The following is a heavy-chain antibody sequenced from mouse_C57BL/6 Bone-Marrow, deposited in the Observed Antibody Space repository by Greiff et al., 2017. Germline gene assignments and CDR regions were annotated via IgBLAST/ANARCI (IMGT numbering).Heavy chain of an antibody. V-gene: IGHV1-74*01. Sequence: QVQLQQPGAELVKPGASVKVSCKASGYTFTSYWMHWVQQRPGQGLEWIGRIHPSDSDTNYNQKFKGKVTLTVDKSSSTPYRQIISLTSEDSAVYYCAINWDYFDYWGQGTTLTVSS. CDR3: AINWDYFDY. J-gene: IGHJ2*01. CDR1: GYTFTSYW. CDR2: IHPSDSDT. D-gene: IGHD4-1*01.